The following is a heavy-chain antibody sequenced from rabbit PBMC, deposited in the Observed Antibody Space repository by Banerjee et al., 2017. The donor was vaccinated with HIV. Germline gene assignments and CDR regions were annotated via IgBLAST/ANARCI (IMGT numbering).Heavy chain of an antibody. CDR1: GFSFSSGLP. J-gene: IGHJ4*01. Sequence: QLVESGGGLVKPGASLTLTCKASGFSFSSGLPLCWVRQAPGKGLEWIASVDTGDGTTYYASWVNGRFTVSLDNAQNTVFLQMTSLTPADTATYFCARWSSAWGEHFNLWGPGTLVTVS. V-gene: IGHV1S47*01. D-gene: IGHD4-1*01. CDR3: ARWSSAWGEHFNL. CDR2: VDTGDGTT.